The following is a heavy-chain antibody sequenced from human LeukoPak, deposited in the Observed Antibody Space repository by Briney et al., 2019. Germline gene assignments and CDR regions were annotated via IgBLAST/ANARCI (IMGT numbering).Heavy chain of an antibody. CDR1: GFTFSGCA. CDR3: VKRVGSNSGPFDS. J-gene: IGHJ4*02. Sequence: GGSLRLSCAASGFTFSGCAVNWVRQAPGEGLEWVSSIRGGGGKTYYADSAQGRFTISRDDSRNTLYLQMNNLRAEDTAVYYCVKRVGSNSGPFDSWGQGTLVTVSS. D-gene: IGHD4-23*01. CDR2: IRGGGGKT. V-gene: IGHV3-23*01.